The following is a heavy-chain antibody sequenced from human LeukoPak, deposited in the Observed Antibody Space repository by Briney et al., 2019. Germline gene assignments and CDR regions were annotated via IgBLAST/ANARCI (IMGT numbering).Heavy chain of an antibody. V-gene: IGHV4-30-2*01. CDR1: GGSISSGGYY. D-gene: IGHD4-11*01. CDR3: ARDRDYSNNGFYAFDI. Sequence: SETLSLTCTVSGGSISSGGYYWSWIRQPPGKGLEWIGYIYHSGSTYYNPSLKSRVTISVDTSKNQFSLKLSSVTAADTAVYYCARDRDYSNNGFYAFDIWGQGTMVTVSS. J-gene: IGHJ3*02. CDR2: IYHSGST.